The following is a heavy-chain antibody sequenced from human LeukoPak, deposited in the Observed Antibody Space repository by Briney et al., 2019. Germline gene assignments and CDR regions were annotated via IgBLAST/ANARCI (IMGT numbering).Heavy chain of an antibody. J-gene: IGHJ5*02. Sequence: GGSLRLSCAASGFTFSSYSFNWVRQVPGKGLERVCDINWNGAWTGYADSVKGRFTISRDNAKNSLYLQMNSLRAEDTALYYCAGYYYDSSRGFDLWGQGTLVTVSA. V-gene: IGHV3-20*04. CDR2: INWNGAWT. D-gene: IGHD3-22*01. CDR3: AGYYYDSSRGFDL. CDR1: GFTFSSYS.